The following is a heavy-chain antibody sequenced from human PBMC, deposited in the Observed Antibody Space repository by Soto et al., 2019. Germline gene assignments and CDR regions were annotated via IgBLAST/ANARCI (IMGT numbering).Heavy chain of an antibody. V-gene: IGHV1-3*01. CDR2: INAGNGNT. J-gene: IGHJ5*02. Sequence: QVQLVQSGAEVKKPGASVKVSCKASGYTFTSYAMHWVRQAPGQRLEWMGWINAGNGNTKYSQKFQGRVTITRDTSATTAYMQLSSLRSADTDVYYCARDVGATGAWGQGTLVTVSS. D-gene: IGHD1-26*01. CDR1: GYTFTSYA. CDR3: ARDVGATGA.